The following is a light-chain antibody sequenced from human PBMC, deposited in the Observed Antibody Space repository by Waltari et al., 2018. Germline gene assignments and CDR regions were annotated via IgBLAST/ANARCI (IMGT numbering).Light chain of an antibody. CDR2: EDY. V-gene: IGLV2-23*01. CDR1: SSDVGTYNL. CDR3: CSYVSGDTWV. J-gene: IGLJ3*02. Sequence: QSPLTQPASVSGSPGQSITISCTGTSSDVGTYNLFSGYQQHPGKAPKLLIYEDYKRPSGVSNRFSGSKSGNTASLTISGLQAEDEADYYCCSYVSGDTWVFGGGTELAVL.